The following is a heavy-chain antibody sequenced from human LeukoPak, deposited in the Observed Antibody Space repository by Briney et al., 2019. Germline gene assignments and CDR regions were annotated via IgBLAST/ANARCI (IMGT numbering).Heavy chain of an antibody. CDR2: IYYSGRT. V-gene: IGHV4-59*01. Sequence: SETLSLTCTVSGGSISTYYWNCIRKPPGKGLEGIGYIYYSGRTNYNPSLKSRVTISVDTSKTQFSLKLSSVTAADTAMYYCARDGSARYYFDYWGQGTLVTVSS. CDR3: ARDGSARYYFDY. J-gene: IGHJ4*02. CDR1: GGSISTYY.